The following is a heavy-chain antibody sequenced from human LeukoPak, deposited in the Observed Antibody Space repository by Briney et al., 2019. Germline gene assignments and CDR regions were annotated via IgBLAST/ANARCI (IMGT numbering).Heavy chain of an antibody. CDR1: GGSISSSRYY. CDR3: ARERKVGATCYFDY. J-gene: IGHJ4*02. D-gene: IGHD1-26*01. V-gene: IGHV4-61*01. Sequence: PSETLSLTCTVSGGSISSSRYYWSWIRQPPGKGLEWIVYIYYSGSTNYNPSLKSRVTISVDTSKNQFSLKLSSVTAADTAVYYCARERKVGATCYFDYWGQGTLVTVSS. CDR2: IYYSGST.